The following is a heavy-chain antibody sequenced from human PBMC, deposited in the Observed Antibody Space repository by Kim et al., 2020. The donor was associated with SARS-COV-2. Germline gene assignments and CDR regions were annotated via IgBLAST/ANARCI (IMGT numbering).Heavy chain of an antibody. Sequence: ASVKVSCKASGYTFTGYYMHWVRQAPGQGLEWMGWINPNSGGTNYAQKFQGRVTMTRDTSISTAYMELSRLRSDDTAVYYCAREREDCNNGVCYTPRRYKGFDPWGQGTLVTVSS. CDR2: INPNSGGT. CDR3: AREREDCNNGVCYTPRRYKGFDP. D-gene: IGHD2-8*01. J-gene: IGHJ5*02. V-gene: IGHV1-2*02. CDR1: GYTFTGYY.